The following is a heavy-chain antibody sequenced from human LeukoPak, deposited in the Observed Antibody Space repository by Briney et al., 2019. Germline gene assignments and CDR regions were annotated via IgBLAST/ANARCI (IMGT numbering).Heavy chain of an antibody. CDR2: IKQDGSEK. CDR3: ARDPFDILTGYYSVRDNYYFDY. Sequence: GGSLRLSCAASGFTFSSYWMRWVRQAPGKGLEWVANIKQDGSEKYYVDSVKGRFTISRDNATNSLYLQMNSLRAEDTAVYYCARDPFDILTGYYSVRDNYYFDYWGQGTLVTVSS. V-gene: IGHV3-7*01. CDR1: GFTFSSYW. J-gene: IGHJ4*02. D-gene: IGHD3-9*01.